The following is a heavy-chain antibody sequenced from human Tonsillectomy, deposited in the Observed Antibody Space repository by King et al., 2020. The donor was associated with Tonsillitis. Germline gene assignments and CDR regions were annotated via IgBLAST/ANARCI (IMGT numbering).Heavy chain of an antibody. Sequence: VQLVESGGGVVQPGGSLRLSCAASGFTFSSYGMHWVRQAPGKGLEWVAFIRYDGSNKYYADSVKGRFTISRDNSKNTLYLQMNSLRAEDTAVYYCAKDLRGRAGSYFDYWGQGTPVTVSS. CDR2: IRYDGSNK. CDR1: GFTFSSYG. D-gene: IGHD4-17*01. J-gene: IGHJ4*02. CDR3: AKDLRGRAGSYFDY. V-gene: IGHV3-30*02.